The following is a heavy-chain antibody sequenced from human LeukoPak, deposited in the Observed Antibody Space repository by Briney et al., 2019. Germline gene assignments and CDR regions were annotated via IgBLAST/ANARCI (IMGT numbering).Heavy chain of an antibody. V-gene: IGHV3-23*01. D-gene: IGHD3-9*01. Sequence: GGSLRLSCAASGFTFSSYAMSWVRQSPGKGLEWVSAISGGGGTTYYGYDADSVKGRFTISRDNFKNTLYLQMNSLRAEDTAVYYCAKFYDFLTGYFDYWGQGTLVTVSS. CDR3: AKFYDFLTGYFDY. CDR2: ISGGGGTT. J-gene: IGHJ4*02. CDR1: GFTFSSYA.